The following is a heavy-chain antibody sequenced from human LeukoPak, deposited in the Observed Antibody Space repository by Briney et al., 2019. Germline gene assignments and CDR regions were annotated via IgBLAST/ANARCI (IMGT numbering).Heavy chain of an antibody. CDR3: ARHTPYCSGGSCYSSYYYGMDV. CDR1: GCTISCYY. Sequence: SETLSLTCTVSGCTISCYYWSWLRQPPGKGLEWIGYIYYSGSTNYNPSLKSRVTISVDTSKNQFSLKLSSVTAADTAVYYCARHTPYCSGGSCYSSYYYGMDVWGQGTTVTVSS. J-gene: IGHJ6*02. V-gene: IGHV4-59*08. CDR2: IYYSGST. D-gene: IGHD2-15*01.